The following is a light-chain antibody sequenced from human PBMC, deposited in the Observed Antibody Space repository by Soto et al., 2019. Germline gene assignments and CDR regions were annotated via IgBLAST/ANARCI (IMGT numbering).Light chain of an antibody. CDR2: KAS. V-gene: IGKV1-5*03. J-gene: IGKJ1*01. CDR1: QSITSW. CDR3: QQYDSYAWT. Sequence: DIQMTQSPSTLSASVGDRVTITCRASQSITSWLAWYQQKPGKAPKVLIYKASTLEGGVPSRFSGSGSGTEFTLTISSLQPDDYATYYFQQYDSYAWTFGQGTKVEIK.